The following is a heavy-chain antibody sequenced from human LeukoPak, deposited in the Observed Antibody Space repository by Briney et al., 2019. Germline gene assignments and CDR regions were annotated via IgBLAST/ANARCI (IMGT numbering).Heavy chain of an antibody. CDR3: APGLDFFDY. J-gene: IGHJ4*02. Sequence: GGSLRLSCVASGISFSTYGMHWVRRDPGKGLEWVAFIQKDGNNKHHADSVKGRFTISRDNSKNTLYLQMNSLRPEDTAVCYCAPGLDFFDYWGQGIPVTVSS. V-gene: IGHV3-30*02. CDR2: IQKDGNNK. CDR1: GISFSTYG.